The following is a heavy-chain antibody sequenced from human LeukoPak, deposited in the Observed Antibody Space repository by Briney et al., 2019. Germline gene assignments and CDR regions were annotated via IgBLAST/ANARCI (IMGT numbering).Heavy chain of an antibody. CDR1: GFTFSSYA. Sequence: GGSLRLSCAASGFTFSSYAMSWVRQAPGKGLEWVSVISSSGDTTWHLDSVKGRFTISRDNSKSTLYLQMDSLRAEDTAVYYCADRTPTHYWGQGTLVTVSS. CDR3: ADRTPTHY. V-gene: IGHV3-23*01. CDR2: ISSSGDTT. D-gene: IGHD1-14*01. J-gene: IGHJ4*02.